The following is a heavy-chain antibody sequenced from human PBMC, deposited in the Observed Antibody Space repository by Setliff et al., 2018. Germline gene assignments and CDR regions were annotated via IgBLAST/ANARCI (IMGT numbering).Heavy chain of an antibody. V-gene: IGHV4-34*01. CDR1: GGSFSGYY. Sequence: PSETLSLTCAVYGGSFSGYYWSWIRQSPGRGLEWIGGINHRGSTYYSPSLKSRVTVSVDTSRKQFSLKLRSVTAADTAVYYCARGAGGSPYYVDVWAKGTTVTVSS. CDR2: INHRGST. CDR3: ARGAGGSPYYVDV. J-gene: IGHJ6*03. D-gene: IGHD2-15*01.